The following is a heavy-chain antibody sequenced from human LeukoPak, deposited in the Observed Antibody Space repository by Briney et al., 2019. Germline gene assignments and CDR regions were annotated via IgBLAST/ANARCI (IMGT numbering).Heavy chain of an antibody. CDR1: GFIVSSNY. J-gene: IGHJ4*01. CDR3: ARVGYSAHFDY. Sequence: GGSLRLSCAASGFIVSSNYMSWVRQAPGKGLEWVSVISGGGITYYTDSVKVRFTIARDNSKNTLYLQMNSLRAEDTAVYYCARVGYSAHFDYWGHGTLVTVSS. CDR2: ISGGGIT. V-gene: IGHV3-53*01. D-gene: IGHD1-26*01.